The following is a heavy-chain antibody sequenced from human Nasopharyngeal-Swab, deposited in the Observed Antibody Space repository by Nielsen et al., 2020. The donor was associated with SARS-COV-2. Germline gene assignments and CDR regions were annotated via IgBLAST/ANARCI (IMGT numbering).Heavy chain of an antibody. V-gene: IGHV3-9*01. CDR3: TRAKDTSGYDAFDI. J-gene: IGHJ3*02. Sequence: SLKISCTASGFTFDEYTMHWVRQAPGKGLECVSGLRWNSDYIGYTDSVKGRFVISRDNAKNSLYLQMNSLRPEDTALYFCTRAKDTSGYDAFDIWGQGTVVTVSS. D-gene: IGHD3-22*01. CDR1: GFTFDEYT. CDR2: LRWNSDYI.